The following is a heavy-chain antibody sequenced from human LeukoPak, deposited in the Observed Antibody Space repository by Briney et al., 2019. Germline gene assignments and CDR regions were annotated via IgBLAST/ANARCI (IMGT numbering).Heavy chain of an antibody. V-gene: IGHV1-18*04. Sequence: GASVKVSCKTSGYTFTGYYIQWVRQAPGQGLEWMGWISAYNGNTNYAQKLQGRVTMTTDTSTSTAYMELRSLRSEDTAVYYCARKGGYYMDVWGKGTTVTVSS. CDR1: GYTFTGYY. CDR3: ARKGGYYMDV. J-gene: IGHJ6*03. CDR2: ISAYNGNT.